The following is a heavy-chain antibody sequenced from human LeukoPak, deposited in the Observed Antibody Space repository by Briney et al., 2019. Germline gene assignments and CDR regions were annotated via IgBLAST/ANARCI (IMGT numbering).Heavy chain of an antibody. CDR2: INPSGGST. D-gene: IGHD4-17*01. J-gene: IGHJ4*02. V-gene: IGHV1-46*01. CDR3: ARDGETTVTTFPFDY. Sequence: ASVNVSFKASGYTFTSYYMHWVRQAPGQGLEGMGIINPSGGSTSYAQKFQGRVTMTRDTSTSTVYMELSSLRSEDTAVYYCARDGETTVTTFPFDYWGREPWSPSPQ. CDR1: GYTFTSYY.